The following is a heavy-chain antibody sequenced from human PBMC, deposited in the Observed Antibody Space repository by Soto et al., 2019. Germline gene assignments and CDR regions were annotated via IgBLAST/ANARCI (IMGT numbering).Heavy chain of an antibody. CDR2: IRTISSAI. V-gene: IGHV3-48*02. CDR3: ARETPSFDS. Sequence: QLVESGGGLVQPGGSLRLSCAASGFTFSDYPMNWVRQAPGKGLEWVSSIRTISSAIYFADSVRGRFTISRDNARNSLYLQMTSLRDEDPAVYYCARETPSFDSWGQGTLVTVSS. CDR1: GFTFSDYP. J-gene: IGHJ4*02. D-gene: IGHD2-15*01.